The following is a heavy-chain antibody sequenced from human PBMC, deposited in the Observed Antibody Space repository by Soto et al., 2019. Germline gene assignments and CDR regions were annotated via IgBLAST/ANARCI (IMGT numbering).Heavy chain of an antibody. J-gene: IGHJ4*02. Sequence: GGSLRLSCAASGFTFDEYSMHWVRQAPGKGLEWVSLISYDGDSTYYSASVRGRFTISRDNSKNSLYLQMNSLRVEDTALYYCAKDLFFYGSGSFPVFDYWGQGTLVTVSS. CDR2: ISYDGDST. CDR1: GFTFDEYS. D-gene: IGHD3-10*01. V-gene: IGHV3-43*01. CDR3: AKDLFFYGSGSFPVFDY.